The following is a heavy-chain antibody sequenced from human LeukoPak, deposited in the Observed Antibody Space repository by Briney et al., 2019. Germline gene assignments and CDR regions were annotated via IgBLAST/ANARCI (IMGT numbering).Heavy chain of an antibody. J-gene: IGHJ4*02. CDR2: IHYSGST. V-gene: IGHV4-59*08. CDR3: ARLAISSSWYQGYFDY. Sequence: SETLSLTCTVSGGSISSYYWSWIRQPPGKGLEWIGYIHYSGSTNYNPSLKSRVTISVDTSKNQFSLKLSSVTAADTAVYYCARLAISSSWYQGYFDYWGQGTLVTVSS. D-gene: IGHD6-13*01. CDR1: GGSISSYY.